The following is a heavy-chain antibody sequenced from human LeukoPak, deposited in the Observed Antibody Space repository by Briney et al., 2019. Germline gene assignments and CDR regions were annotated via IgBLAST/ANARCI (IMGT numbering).Heavy chain of an antibody. Sequence: GGSLRLSCAASGFTFSSYWMSWVRQAPGKGLEWVSSITSSSSYIYYADSVKGRFTISRDNAKNSLYLQMDSLGVEDTAVYYCARDPYSGNYGAYYYYYMDVWGKGTTVTISS. CDR2: ITSSSSYI. V-gene: IGHV3-21*06. CDR3: ARDPYSGNYGAYYYYYMDV. J-gene: IGHJ6*03. CDR1: GFTFSSYW. D-gene: IGHD1-26*01.